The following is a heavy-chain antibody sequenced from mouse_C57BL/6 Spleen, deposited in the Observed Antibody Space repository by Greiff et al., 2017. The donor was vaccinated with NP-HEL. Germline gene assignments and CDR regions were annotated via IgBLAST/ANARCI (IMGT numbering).Heavy chain of an antibody. D-gene: IGHD2-5*01. J-gene: IGHJ3*01. V-gene: IGHV1-26*01. CDR1: GYTFTDYY. CDR3: ASDYSNGAWFAY. CDR2: INPNNGGT. Sequence: EVQLQQSGPELVKPGASVKISCKASGYTFTDYYMNWVKQSHGKSLEWIGDINPNNGGTSYNQKFKGKATLTVDKSSSTAYMELRSLTSEDSAVYYCASDYSNGAWFAYWGQGTLVTVSA.